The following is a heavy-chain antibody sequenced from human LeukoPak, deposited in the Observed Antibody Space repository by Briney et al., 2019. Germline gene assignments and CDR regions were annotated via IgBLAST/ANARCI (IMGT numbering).Heavy chain of an antibody. J-gene: IGHJ5*02. CDR3: ARVLTMSIFNWFDP. D-gene: IGHD3-22*01. Sequence: PSETLSLTCTVSGGSISSSSYYWGWIRQPPGKGLEWIGSIYYSGSTYYNPSLKSRVTISVDTSKNQFSLKLSSVTAADTAVYYCARVLTMSIFNWFDPWGQGTLVTVSS. V-gene: IGHV4-39*07. CDR1: GGSISSSSYY. CDR2: IYYSGST.